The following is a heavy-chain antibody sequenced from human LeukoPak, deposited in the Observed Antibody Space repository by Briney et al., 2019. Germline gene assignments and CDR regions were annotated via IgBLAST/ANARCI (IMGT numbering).Heavy chain of an antibody. CDR2: IASSGLNT. CDR1: GFMFRDAA. V-gene: IGHV3-23*01. CDR3: AREIELST. J-gene: IGHJ3*01. D-gene: IGHD1-26*01. Sequence: PRGSLRLSCAASGFMFRDAAMTWVRQAPGKGLEWVSLIASSGLNTYYADSVKGRFTISRDNSKNTVSLQINSLRVEDTAIYYCAREIELSTWGLGKPVPVYS.